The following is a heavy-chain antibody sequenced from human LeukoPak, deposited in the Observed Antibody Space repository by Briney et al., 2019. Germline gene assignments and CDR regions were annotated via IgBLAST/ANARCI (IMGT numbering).Heavy chain of an antibody. CDR3: ARAGGSTSQDAFDI. J-gene: IGHJ3*02. V-gene: IGHV4-38-2*01. CDR1: GYSISSGYY. CDR2: IYHSGST. D-gene: IGHD2-2*01. Sequence: PSETLSLTCAVSGYSISSGYYWGWIRQPPGKGLEWIGSIYHSGSTYYNPSLKSRVTISVDTSKNQFSLKLSSVTAADTAVYYCARAGGSTSQDAFDIWGQGTMVTVSS.